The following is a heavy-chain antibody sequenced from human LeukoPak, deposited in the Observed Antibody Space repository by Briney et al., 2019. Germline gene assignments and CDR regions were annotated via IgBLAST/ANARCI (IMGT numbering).Heavy chain of an antibody. Sequence: PSETLSLTCTVSGGSISSYYWSWLRQPPGKGLEWIGYIYYSGSTNYNPSLKSRVTISVDTSKNQFSLKLSSVTAADTAVYYCARGDFWSGYHADYWGQGTLVTVSS. D-gene: IGHD3-3*01. J-gene: IGHJ4*02. V-gene: IGHV4-59*01. CDR1: GGSISSYY. CDR2: IYYSGST. CDR3: ARGDFWSGYHADY.